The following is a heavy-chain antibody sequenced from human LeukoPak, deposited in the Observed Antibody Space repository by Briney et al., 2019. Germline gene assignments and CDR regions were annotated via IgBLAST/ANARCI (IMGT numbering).Heavy chain of an antibody. D-gene: IGHD5-24*01. CDR3: ARGWRWLHPFDY. CDR2: INHSGST. Sequence: SETLSLTCAVYGGSFSGYYWSWIRQPPGKGLEWIGEINHSGSTNYDPSLKSRVTISVDTSKNQFSLKLSSVTAADTAVYYCARGWRWLHPFDYWGQGTLVTVSS. V-gene: IGHV4-34*01. CDR1: GGSFSGYY. J-gene: IGHJ4*02.